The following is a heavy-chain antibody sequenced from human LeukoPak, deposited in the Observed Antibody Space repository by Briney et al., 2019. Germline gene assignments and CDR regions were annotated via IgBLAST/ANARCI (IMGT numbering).Heavy chain of an antibody. J-gene: IGHJ6*03. Sequence: PGGSLRLSCAASGFTFSDYYMSWIRQAPGKGLEWVSDISNSGSRIYYADSVKGRFTISRDKAKNSLYLQMNSLRAEDTAVYYCARDHRGSGSRYYYYYMDVWGKGTTVTISS. CDR2: ISNSGSRI. CDR1: GFTFSDYY. D-gene: IGHD3-10*01. V-gene: IGHV3-11*04. CDR3: ARDHRGSGSRYYYYYMDV.